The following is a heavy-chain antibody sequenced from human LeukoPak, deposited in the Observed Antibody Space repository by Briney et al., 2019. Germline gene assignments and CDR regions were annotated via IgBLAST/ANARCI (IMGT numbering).Heavy chain of an antibody. J-gene: IGHJ6*02. CDR1: GFTLINSV. D-gene: IGHD4-11*01. CDR2: ISNNGGTT. Sequence: GGSLRHSSSASGFTLINSVLYWGRQAPGKGLEYVSAISNNGGTTYYADSVKGRFTSSRDNSKNPLSLQMSSRRAEDTAVYYCAKILYGQYGGLEVTGHGKPFTVSS. CDR3: AKILYGQYGGLEV. V-gene: IGHV3-64D*06.